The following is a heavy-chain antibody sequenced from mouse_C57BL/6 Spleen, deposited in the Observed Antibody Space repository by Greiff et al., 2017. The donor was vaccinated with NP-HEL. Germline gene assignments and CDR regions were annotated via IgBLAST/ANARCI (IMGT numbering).Heavy chain of an antibody. CDR2: INPNNGGT. V-gene: IGHV1-26*01. CDR1: GYTFTDYY. CDR3: ARRDYGYDEWFAY. J-gene: IGHJ3*01. Sequence: EVQLQQSGPELVKPGASVKISCKASGYTFTDYYMNWVKQSHGKSLEWIGDINPNNGGTSYNQKFKGKATLTVDKSSSTAYMELRSLTSEDSAVYYCARRDYGYDEWFAYWGQGTLVTVSA. D-gene: IGHD2-2*01.